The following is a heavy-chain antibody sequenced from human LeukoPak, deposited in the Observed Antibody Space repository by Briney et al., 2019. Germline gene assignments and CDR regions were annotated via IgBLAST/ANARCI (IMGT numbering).Heavy chain of an antibody. CDR3: ARDEYSSRGTNY. J-gene: IGHJ4*02. CDR2: IIPIFGTA. V-gene: IGHV1-69*13. CDR1: GGTFSSYA. Sequence: ASVKVSCKASGGTFSSYAISWVRQAPGQGLEWVGGIIPIFGTANYAQKFQGRVTITADESTSTAYMELSSLRSEDTAVYYCARDEYSSRGTNYWGQGTLVTVSS. D-gene: IGHD6-13*01.